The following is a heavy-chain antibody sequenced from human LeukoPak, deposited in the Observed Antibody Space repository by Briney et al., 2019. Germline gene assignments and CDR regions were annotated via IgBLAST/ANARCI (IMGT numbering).Heavy chain of an antibody. Sequence: ASVKVSCKASGYTFTSYGISWVRQAPGQGLEWMGWISAYNGNTNYAQKLQGRVTMTTDTSTSTAYMELRSLRSDDTAVYYCAKAEQAVIAMTWDYWGQGTLVTVSS. CDR1: GYTFTSYG. CDR2: ISAYNGNT. D-gene: IGHD2-21*01. CDR3: AKAEQAVIAMTWDY. V-gene: IGHV1-18*01. J-gene: IGHJ4*02.